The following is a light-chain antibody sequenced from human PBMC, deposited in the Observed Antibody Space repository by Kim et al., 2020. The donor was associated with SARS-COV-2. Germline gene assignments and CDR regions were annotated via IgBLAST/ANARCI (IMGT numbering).Light chain of an antibody. CDR2: AAS. Sequence: DIQMTQSPSSLSASVGDRVAITCRTTQSISSHLNWYQQKPGRAPKLLISAASTLQGGVPSRFSGSGSETDFTLTISSLQPEDFATYFCQQSYITPFTFGPGTKVDIK. CDR1: QSISSH. V-gene: IGKV1-39*01. J-gene: IGKJ3*01. CDR3: QQSYITPFT.